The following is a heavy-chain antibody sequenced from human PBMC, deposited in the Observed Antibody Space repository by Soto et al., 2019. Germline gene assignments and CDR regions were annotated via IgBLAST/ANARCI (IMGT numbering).Heavy chain of an antibody. CDR2: ISYDGSNK. V-gene: IGHV3-30-3*01. J-gene: IGHJ6*02. CDR1: GFTFSSYA. CDR3: ARRVDGMDV. Sequence: QVQLVESGGGVVQPGRSLRLSCAASGFTFSSYAMHWVRQAPGKGLEWVAVISYDGSNKYYADSVKGRFTISRDNSKNTLYLQMNSLRAEDTAVYYCARRVDGMDVWGQGTTVTVSS.